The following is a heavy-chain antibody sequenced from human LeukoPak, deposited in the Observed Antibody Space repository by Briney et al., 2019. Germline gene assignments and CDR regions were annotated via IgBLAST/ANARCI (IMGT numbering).Heavy chain of an antibody. Sequence: GGSLRLSCAASGFTFSSYAMSWVRQAPGKGLEWVSAVSGSGGSTYYAHSVKGRFTISRDNPKNTLYLQMNSLKAEDTAVYYCAKSHLQIAAANFDYWGQGTLVTVSS. CDR2: VSGSGGST. CDR1: GFTFSSYA. V-gene: IGHV3-23*01. J-gene: IGHJ4*02. CDR3: AKSHLQIAAANFDY. D-gene: IGHD6-13*01.